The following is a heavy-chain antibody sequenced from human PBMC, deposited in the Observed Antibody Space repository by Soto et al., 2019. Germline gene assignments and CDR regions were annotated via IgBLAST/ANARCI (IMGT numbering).Heavy chain of an antibody. J-gene: IGHJ6*02. V-gene: IGHV3-30*18. D-gene: IGHD2-2*01. CDR3: AKGQHCSSTSCYFYYYGVDV. CDR2: ISYDGSNK. Sequence: QVQLVESGGGVVQPGRSLRLSCAASGFTFSTYGMHWVRQAPGKGLEWVAVISYDGSNKFYADSVKGRLTISRDNSKNTLYLQMKSRRAEDTAVYYCAKGQHCSSTSCYFYYYGVDVWGQGTTVAVSS. CDR1: GFTFSTYG.